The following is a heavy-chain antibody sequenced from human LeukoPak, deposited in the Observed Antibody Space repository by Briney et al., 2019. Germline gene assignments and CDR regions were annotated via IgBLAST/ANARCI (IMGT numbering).Heavy chain of an antibody. CDR3: ARPLQGIVGATGFDY. V-gene: IGHV5-51*01. Sequence: HGESLKISCQGSEYSFATYWIAWLRQMPGKGLERMGIIYPSDSDTRYSPSFQGQVTISADKSIKTAYLQWSSLKASDTAMYYCARPLQGIVGATGFDYWGQGTLVTVSS. CDR1: EYSFATYW. J-gene: IGHJ4*02. CDR2: IYPSDSDT. D-gene: IGHD1-26*01.